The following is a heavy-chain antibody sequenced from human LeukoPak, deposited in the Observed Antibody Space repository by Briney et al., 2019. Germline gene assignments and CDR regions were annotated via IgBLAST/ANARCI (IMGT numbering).Heavy chain of an antibody. V-gene: IGHV3-7*01. J-gene: IGHJ4*02. CDR2: INQDGSEK. D-gene: IGHD2-15*01. CDR3: ARAGTVGSVDY. Sequence: GGALRLSCAASGFTSRDYWMSWVRQAPGKGLEWVANINQDGSEKYYVDSVEGRFTISKDNAKNSLCLQMNSLRAEDTAVYYCARAGTVGSVDYWGQGTLVTVSS. CDR1: GFTSRDYW.